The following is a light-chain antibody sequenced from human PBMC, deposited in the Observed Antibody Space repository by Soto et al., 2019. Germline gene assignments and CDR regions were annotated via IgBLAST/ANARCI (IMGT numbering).Light chain of an antibody. J-gene: IGLJ3*02. V-gene: IGLV1-44*01. CDR2: TNN. CDR3: ATWDDTLNGWV. CDR1: SSNIGSNT. Sequence: QPVLTQAPSASGTPGQRATISCSGSSSNIGSNTVNWYQQLPGTAPKLLIYTNNQRPSGVPDRFSGSKSGTSASLAISGLQSEDEADYYCATWDDTLNGWVFGGGTKLTVL.